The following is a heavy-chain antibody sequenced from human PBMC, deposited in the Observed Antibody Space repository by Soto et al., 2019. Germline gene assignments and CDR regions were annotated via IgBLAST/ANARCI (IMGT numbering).Heavy chain of an antibody. CDR2: ISGSGGST. Sequence: GGSLRLSCAASGLTFSSYAMSWVRQAPGKGLEWVSAISGSGGSTYYADSVKGRFTISRDNSKNTLYLQMNSLRAEDTAVYYCAKVTHFDWLLSPDYFDYWGQGTLVTVSS. CDR1: GLTFSSYA. D-gene: IGHD3-9*01. J-gene: IGHJ4*02. V-gene: IGHV3-23*01. CDR3: AKVTHFDWLLSPDYFDY.